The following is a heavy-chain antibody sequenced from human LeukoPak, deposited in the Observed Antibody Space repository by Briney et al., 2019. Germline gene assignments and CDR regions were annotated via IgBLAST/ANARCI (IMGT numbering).Heavy chain of an antibody. V-gene: IGHV4-61*09. D-gene: IGHD3-10*01. CDR1: GGSISSGSYY. CDR2: IYTSGGT. J-gene: IGHJ6*03. Sequence: KSSETLSLTCTVSGGSISSGSYYWSWIRQPAGKGLEWIGHIYTSGGTNYNPSLKSRVTISVDTSKNQFSLKLTSVTAADTAVYYCASNGSGSPPYYYYYIDVWGKGTTVTIPS. CDR3: ASNGSGSPPYYYYYIDV.